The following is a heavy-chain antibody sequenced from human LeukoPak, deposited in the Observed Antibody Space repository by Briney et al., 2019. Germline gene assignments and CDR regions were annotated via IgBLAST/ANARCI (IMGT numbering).Heavy chain of an antibody. CDR1: TYNFTGYY. CDR2: INPYSGGT. CDR3: ARGSRDDTFDI. V-gene: IGHV1-2*02. Sequence: GASVKVSCKASTYNFTGYYLHWVRQAPGQGLEWMGLINPYSGGTNSAQKFQGRVTMTRDTSISTAYTELTSLRSDDTAVYYCARGSRDDTFDIWGQGTMVTVSS. J-gene: IGHJ3*02.